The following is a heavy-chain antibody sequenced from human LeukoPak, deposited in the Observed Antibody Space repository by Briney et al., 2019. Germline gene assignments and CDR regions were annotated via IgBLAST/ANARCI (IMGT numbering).Heavy chain of an antibody. D-gene: IGHD3-3*01. V-gene: IGHV5-51*01. CDR1: GYSFTSYW. CDR3: ARGITIFGVAKYNWFDP. Sequence: GDSLKISCKGSGYSFTSYWIGWVRQMPGKGLEWMGIIYPGDSDTRYSPSFQGQVTISADKSISTAHLQWSSLKASDTAMYYCARGITIFGVAKYNWFDPWGQGTLVTVSS. J-gene: IGHJ5*02. CDR2: IYPGDSDT.